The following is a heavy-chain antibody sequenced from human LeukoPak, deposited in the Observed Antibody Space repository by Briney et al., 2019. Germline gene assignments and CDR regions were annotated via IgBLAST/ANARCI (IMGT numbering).Heavy chain of an antibody. J-gene: IGHJ4*02. CDR3: ARSPSYYGSAHYFDY. Sequence: GGSLRLSCAASEFTVSRNYMSWVRQAPGKGLEWVSVIYSDGSTYYADSVKGRFTISRDNSKNTLYLQMNSLGAEDTAVYYCARSPSYYGSAHYFDYWGQGTLVTVSS. V-gene: IGHV3-53*01. CDR1: EFTVSRNY. D-gene: IGHD3-10*01. CDR2: IYSDGST.